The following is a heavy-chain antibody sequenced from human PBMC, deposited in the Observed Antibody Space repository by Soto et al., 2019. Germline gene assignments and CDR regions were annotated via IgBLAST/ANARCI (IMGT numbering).Heavy chain of an antibody. J-gene: IGHJ4*02. CDR3: ARVPPPFGDSFPIDY. D-gene: IGHD3-10*01. Sequence: PGGSLRLSCAASGFTFSSYSMNWVRQAPGKGLEWVSSISSSSSYIYYADSVKGRFTISRDNAKNSLYLQMNSLRAEDTAVYYCARVPPPFGDSFPIDYWGQGTLVTVSS. V-gene: IGHV3-21*01. CDR2: ISSSSSYI. CDR1: GFTFSSYS.